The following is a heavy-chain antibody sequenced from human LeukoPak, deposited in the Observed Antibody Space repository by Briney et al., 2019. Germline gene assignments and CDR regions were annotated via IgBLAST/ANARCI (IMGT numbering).Heavy chain of an antibody. CDR3: ARAYWGYFDY. V-gene: IGHV3-48*03. D-gene: IGHD3-16*01. CDR2: ITGSGLTI. Sequence: GGSLRLSFAASVLPLLDSGEESVADYEMNWVRQAPGKGLEWISYITGSGLTIYYADSVKGRFTISKDNAKNSVYLQMNSLRAMYTVVYYCARAYWGYFDYWGQGTLVTVSA. CDR1: VLPLLDSGEESVADYE. J-gene: IGHJ4*02.